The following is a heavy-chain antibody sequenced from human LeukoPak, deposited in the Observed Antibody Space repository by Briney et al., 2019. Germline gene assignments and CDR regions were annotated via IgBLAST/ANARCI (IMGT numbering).Heavy chain of an antibody. CDR2: INHSGST. D-gene: IGHD1-7*01. CDR3: ARGGWNYVPFDY. J-gene: IGHJ4*02. CDR1: GASFSGYY. Sequence: SETLSLTCAVYGASFSGYYWSWIRQPPGKGLEWIGEINHSGSTNYNPSLKSRVTISVDTSKNQFSLKLSSVTAADTAVYYCARGGWNYVPFDYWGQGTLGTVSS. V-gene: IGHV4-34*01.